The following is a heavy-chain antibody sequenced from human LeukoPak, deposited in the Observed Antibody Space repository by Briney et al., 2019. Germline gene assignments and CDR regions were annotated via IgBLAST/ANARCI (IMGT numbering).Heavy chain of an antibody. D-gene: IGHD4-17*01. CDR2: NYPGDSDP. CDR1: GYRFNCLW. Sequence: GESLKISWKGFGYRFNCLWIGWVRQMPGKGLGWIGINYPGDSDPRLSPFFQGQATIPADKSISTAYLQWSSLKASETDMYYFARGTTGTTYFDYWGQGTLVTVSS. J-gene: IGHJ4*02. V-gene: IGHV5-51*01. CDR3: ARGTTGTTYFDY.